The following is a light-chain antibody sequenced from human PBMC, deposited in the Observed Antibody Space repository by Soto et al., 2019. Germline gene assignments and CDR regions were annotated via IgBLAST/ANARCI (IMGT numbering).Light chain of an antibody. J-gene: IGKJ1*01. Sequence: DIQMTQSPSTLSASVEDRLTTTSRASQSIRSWLAWYQQKPGKAPRLLIYAASTLQSGVPSRFTGSGSGTEFTLTISSLQSEDFAVYYCQQYNNWPKTFGQGTKVDI. CDR2: AAS. CDR1: QSIRSW. V-gene: IGKV1-5*01. CDR3: QQYNNWPKT.